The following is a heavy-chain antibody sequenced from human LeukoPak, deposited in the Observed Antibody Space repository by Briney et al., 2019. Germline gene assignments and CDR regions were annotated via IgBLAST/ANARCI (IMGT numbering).Heavy chain of an antibody. Sequence: PSDTLSLTCAVSGGSITRSNDYWDWIRQPPGKGLEWIGYFHTSGTSFSKSSLESRVTISVDTSKNQFSLKLSSVTAADTAVYYCATYNWNYDFANFDYWGQGTLVTVSS. V-gene: IGHV4-39*01. CDR2: FHTSGTS. CDR3: ATYNWNYDFANFDY. D-gene: IGHD1-7*01. CDR1: GGSITRSNDY. J-gene: IGHJ4*02.